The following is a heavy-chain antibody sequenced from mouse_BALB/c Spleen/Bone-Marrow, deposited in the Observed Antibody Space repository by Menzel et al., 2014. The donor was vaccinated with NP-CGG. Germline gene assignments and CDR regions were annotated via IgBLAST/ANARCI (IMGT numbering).Heavy chain of an antibody. CDR2: IHPNSGNT. D-gene: IGHD2-14*01. CDR3: ARHHRYAYYFDY. CDR1: GYTFTSSW. J-gene: IGHJ2*01. V-gene: IGHV1S130*01. Sequence: VQLQQSGSVLVRPGASVKPSCQASGYTFTSSWMHWAKQRPGQGLKWIGEIHPNSGNTNYSEEFKGKATLTVDTSSSTAYVDLSSLTAEDSAVYFCARHHRYAYYFDYWGQGTTLTVSS.